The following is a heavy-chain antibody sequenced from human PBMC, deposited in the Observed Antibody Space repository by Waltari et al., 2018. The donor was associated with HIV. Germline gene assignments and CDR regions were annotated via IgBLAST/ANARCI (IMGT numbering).Heavy chain of an antibody. CDR2: LYNEGRT. CDR3: ARMKRSYGSGQARYFYFGMDV. J-gene: IGHJ6*02. Sequence: EVQLVESGGGLVQPGGSLRLSCAVSGFSVSDNYMCWVRRAPGKGLQWVSVLYNEGRTQYIDSVKGRLTIFRDNSKNALYLQMNSLRVDDTAVYYCARMKRSYGSGQARYFYFGMDVWGQGTTVIVSS. V-gene: IGHV3-53*01. CDR1: GFSVSDNY. D-gene: IGHD3-10*01.